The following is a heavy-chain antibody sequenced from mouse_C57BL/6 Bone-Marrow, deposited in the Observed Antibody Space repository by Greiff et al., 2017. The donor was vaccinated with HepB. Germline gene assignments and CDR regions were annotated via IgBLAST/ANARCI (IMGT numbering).Heavy chain of an antibody. V-gene: IGHV14-4*01. CDR3: TTSPYYLDY. CDR1: GFNIKDDY. Sequence: EVQLQQSGAELVRPGASVKLSCTASGFNIKDDYMHWVNQRPEQGLEWSGWIDPENGDAEDASKFQGKATITADTSSNTAYLQLSSLTSEDTAVYYCTTSPYYLDYWGQGTTLTVSS. CDR2: IDPENGDA. J-gene: IGHJ2*01.